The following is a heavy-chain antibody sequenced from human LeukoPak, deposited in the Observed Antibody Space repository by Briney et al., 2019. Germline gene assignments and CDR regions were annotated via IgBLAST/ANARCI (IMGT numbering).Heavy chain of an antibody. Sequence: AGGSLRLSCAASGFTFSSYAMSWVRQAPGKGLEWVSALSASGGSTHYPDSVKGRFTISRDNSKNTLYLQMNSLRAEDTAVYYCAKVNERGVGAFDIWGQGTMVAVSP. J-gene: IGHJ3*02. CDR3: AKVNERGVGAFDI. D-gene: IGHD3-10*01. V-gene: IGHV3-23*01. CDR1: GFTFSSYA. CDR2: LSASGGST.